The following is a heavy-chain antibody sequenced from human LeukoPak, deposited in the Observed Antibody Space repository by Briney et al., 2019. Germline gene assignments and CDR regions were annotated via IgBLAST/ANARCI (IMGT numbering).Heavy chain of an antibody. CDR1: GCTFRSYA. Sequence: GVSQPLSCAASGCTFRSYAMSWVRQPPGKGLDWVSAISGSGGSTFYADSVKGRFTISRDTCKSTLFLQMNSLRAEDTGVYYCAKGGIAVALNWLDPWGRGTLVTVSS. CDR2: ISGSGGST. J-gene: IGHJ5*02. V-gene: IGHV3-23*01. CDR3: AKGGIAVALNWLDP. D-gene: IGHD6-19*01.